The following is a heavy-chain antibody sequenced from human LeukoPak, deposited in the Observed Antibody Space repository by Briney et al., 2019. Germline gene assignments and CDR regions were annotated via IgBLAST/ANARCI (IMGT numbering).Heavy chain of an antibody. CDR1: RFTFSSYS. Sequence: GGSLRLSCAASRFTFSSYSMNWVRQAPGKGLEWVSSISSSSSYIYYADSVKGRFTISRDNAKNSLYLQMNSLRAEDTAVYYCTREGMGTTFSAWFEPWGQGTLVTVSS. CDR3: TREGMGTTFSAWFEP. D-gene: IGHD1-7*01. CDR2: ISSSSSYI. V-gene: IGHV3-21*01. J-gene: IGHJ5*02.